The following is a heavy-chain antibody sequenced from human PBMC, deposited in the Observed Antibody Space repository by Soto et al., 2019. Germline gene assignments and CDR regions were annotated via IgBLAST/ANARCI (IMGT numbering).Heavy chain of an antibody. Sequence: PGGSLRLSCEASGLIVNNNFMNWVRQAPGRGLEWVSVINPEGRTYYADSVKDRFTISRDTSKNTLYLQMNSLRVEDTAVYYCAKEGLGYSSSFYYYGMDVWGQGTTVTVAS. CDR1: GLIVNNNF. V-gene: IGHV3-66*01. J-gene: IGHJ6*02. CDR3: AKEGLGYSSSFYYYGMDV. D-gene: IGHD6-6*01. CDR2: INPEGRT.